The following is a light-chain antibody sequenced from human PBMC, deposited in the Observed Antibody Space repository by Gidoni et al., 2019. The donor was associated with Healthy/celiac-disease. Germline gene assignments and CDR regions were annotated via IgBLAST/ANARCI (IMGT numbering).Light chain of an antibody. CDR2: EVS. CDR3: SSYTSSSTLLYV. CDR1: RSDVGGYNY. J-gene: IGLJ1*01. V-gene: IGLV2-14*01. Sequence: QSALTHPASVTGTPGLSITSSCTRTRSDVGGYNYVSWYQQHPGKAPKLMIYEVSNRPSGVSNRFSGSKSGNTASLTISGLQAEDEADYYCSSYTSSSTLLYVFGTGTKVTVL.